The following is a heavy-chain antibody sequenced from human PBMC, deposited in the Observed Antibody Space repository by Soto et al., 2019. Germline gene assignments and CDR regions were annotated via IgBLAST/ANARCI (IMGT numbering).Heavy chain of an antibody. CDR3: VRVGLVGATSLSNAWFDP. Sequence: GESLKISCKGSGYTFTSHWIGWVRQMPGKGLEWMGIIYPGDSDTRYSPSFQGQVIISADKSITTAYLQWSSLRASHTAMYYRVRVGLVGATSLSNAWFDPLGELTLFTVSS. V-gene: IGHV5-51*01. J-gene: IGHJ5*02. CDR2: IYPGDSDT. CDR1: GYTFTSHW. D-gene: IGHD1-26*01.